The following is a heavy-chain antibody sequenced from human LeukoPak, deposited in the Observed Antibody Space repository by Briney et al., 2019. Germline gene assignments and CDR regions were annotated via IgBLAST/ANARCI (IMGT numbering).Heavy chain of an antibody. J-gene: IGHJ4*02. D-gene: IGHD1-26*01. CDR1: GFTFSSYG. CDR3: AKGNSGSNDY. Sequence: GGSLRLSCVASGFTFSSYGMHWVRQAAGKGREWVAFIRSDGSNKNYADSVKGRFTISRDNSKNTLYLQMNSLSTEDTAVYYCAKGNSGSNDYWGQGTLVTVSS. CDR2: IRSDGSNK. V-gene: IGHV3-30*02.